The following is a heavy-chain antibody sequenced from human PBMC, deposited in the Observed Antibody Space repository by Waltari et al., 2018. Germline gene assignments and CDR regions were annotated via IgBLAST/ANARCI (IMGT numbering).Heavy chain of an antibody. CDR3: ARDYCSSATCYVNDAFDI. CDR2: IEGSGAGSLT. Sequence: DVQLVESGGELVQPGGSLRLSCAASGFTFSNYWMHWVRQVPGKGLVWVSRIEGSGAGSLTSYADSVKGRFTISRDNSKDTLYLQMNSLRAEDTAVYYCARDYCSSATCYVNDAFDIWGQGTMVTVSS. D-gene: IGHD2-2*01. CDR1: GFTFSNYW. J-gene: IGHJ3*02. V-gene: IGHV3-74*01.